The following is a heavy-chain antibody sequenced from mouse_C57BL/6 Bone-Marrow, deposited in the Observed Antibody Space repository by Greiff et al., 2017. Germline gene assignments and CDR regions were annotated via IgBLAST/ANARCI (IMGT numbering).Heavy chain of an antibody. V-gene: IGHV1-64*01. D-gene: IGHD2-2*01. J-gene: IGHJ3*01. Sequence: QVQLQQPGAELVKPGASVKLSCKASGYTFTSYWMHWVKQRPGQGLEWIGMIHPNSGSTNYNEKFKSKATLTVDKSSSTAYMQLSSLTSEDSAVYYCGGSTMVTGGFAYWGQGTLVTVSA. CDR3: GGSTMVTGGFAY. CDR2: IHPNSGST. CDR1: GYTFTSYW.